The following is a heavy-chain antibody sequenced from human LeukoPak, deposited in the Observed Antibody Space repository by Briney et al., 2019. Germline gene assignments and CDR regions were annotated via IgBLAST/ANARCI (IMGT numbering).Heavy chain of an antibody. CDR1: GGSISSSSYY. V-gene: IGHV4-39*01. J-gene: IGHJ4*02. CDR2: IYYGGST. CDR3: ARHSYSSSWFDY. Sequence: SETLSLTCTVSGGSISSSSYYWGWIRQPPGKGLEWIGSIYYGGSTYYNPSLKSRVTISVDTSKNQFSLKLSSVTAADTAVYYCARHSYSSSWFDYWGQGTLVTVSS. D-gene: IGHD6-13*01.